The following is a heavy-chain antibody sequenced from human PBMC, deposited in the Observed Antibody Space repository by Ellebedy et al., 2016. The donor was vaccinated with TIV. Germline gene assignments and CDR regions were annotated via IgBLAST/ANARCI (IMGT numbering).Heavy chain of an antibody. CDR1: GFSLTGSD. Sequence: GESLKISCAASGFSLTGSDLHWVRRRRGKGLEWVAASRAAGDTYYPDSVRGRFTISRESAKNSFYLQMNNLTAGATAVYYCARGGPGGDNWFFGLWGRGTQVTVSS. CDR3: ARGGPGGDNWFFGL. J-gene: IGHJ2*01. CDR2: SRAAGDT. D-gene: IGHD3-10*01. V-gene: IGHV3-13*01.